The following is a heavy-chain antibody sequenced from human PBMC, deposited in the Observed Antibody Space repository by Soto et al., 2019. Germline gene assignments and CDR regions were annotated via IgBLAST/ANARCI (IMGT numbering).Heavy chain of an antibody. Sequence: GGSLRLSCVVSGFTFSSYTMNWVRQAPGKGLEWVSSISSGSSYIYYADSVKGRFTISRDNAKNSLYLQMNSLRAEDTAVYYCAKWGGYCSSTSCYSYYGMDVWGQGTTVTVSS. D-gene: IGHD2-2*03. J-gene: IGHJ6*02. CDR1: GFTFSSYT. CDR3: AKWGGYCSSTSCYSYYGMDV. CDR2: ISSGSSYI. V-gene: IGHV3-21*04.